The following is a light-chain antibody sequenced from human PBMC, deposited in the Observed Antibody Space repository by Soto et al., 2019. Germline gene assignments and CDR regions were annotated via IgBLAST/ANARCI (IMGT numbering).Light chain of an antibody. V-gene: IGLV3-1*01. Sequence: SYELTQPPSVSVPPGQTASITCSGDKLGDKYAYWYQQKPGQSPVLVIYQDTKRPSGIPERFSGSDSGNTATLTISGTQAMDEADYYCQAWDTGTVLFGGGTKLPVL. CDR2: QDT. CDR1: KLGDKY. CDR3: QAWDTGTVL. J-gene: IGLJ2*01.